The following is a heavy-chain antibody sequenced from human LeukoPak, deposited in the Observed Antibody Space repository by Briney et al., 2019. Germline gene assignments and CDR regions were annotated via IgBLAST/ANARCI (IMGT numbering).Heavy chain of an antibody. CDR1: GYSISSGYY. D-gene: IGHD2-15*01. Sequence: PSETLSLTCTVSGYSISSGYYWGWIRQPPGKGLEWIGEINHSGSTNYNPSLKSRVTISVDTSKKQFSLKLMSVTAADTAVYYCAGIDNGGRGDIFDIWGPGTMVTVSS. CDR2: INHSGST. J-gene: IGHJ3*02. CDR3: AGIDNGGRGDIFDI. V-gene: IGHV4-38-2*02.